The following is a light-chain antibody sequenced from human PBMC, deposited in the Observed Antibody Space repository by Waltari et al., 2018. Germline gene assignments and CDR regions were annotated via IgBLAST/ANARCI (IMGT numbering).Light chain of an antibody. V-gene: IGKV1-9*01. J-gene: IGKJ5*01. CDR1: QGISSY. CDR2: AAF. CDR3: QQFNTYPLA. Sequence: IQLTQSPSSLSASVGDRVTITCRASQGISSYLAWYQQKPGKAPNLLIYAAFTLQSGVRSRFSGSVSGTDFTLTISSLQPEDFATYYCQQFNTYPLAFGQGTRLEIK.